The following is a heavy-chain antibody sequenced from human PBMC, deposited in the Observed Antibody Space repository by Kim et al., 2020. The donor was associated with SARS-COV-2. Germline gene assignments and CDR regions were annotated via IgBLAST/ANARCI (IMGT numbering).Heavy chain of an antibody. V-gene: IGHV4-34*01. CDR3: ARAPRQYTIFGVVIIPPPLPLDY. CDR2: INHSGST. J-gene: IGHJ4*02. D-gene: IGHD3-3*01. CDR1: GGSFSGYY. Sequence: SETLSLTCAVYGGSFSGYYWSWIRQPPGKGLEWIGEINHSGSTNYNPSLKSRVTISVDTSKNQFSLKLSSVTAADTAVYYCARAPRQYTIFGVVIIPPPLPLDYWGQGTLVTVSS.